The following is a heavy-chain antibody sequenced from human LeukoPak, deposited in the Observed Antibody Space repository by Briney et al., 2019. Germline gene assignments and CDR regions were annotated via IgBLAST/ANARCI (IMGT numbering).Heavy chain of an antibody. J-gene: IGHJ3*02. CDR3: ARYYDRSGHTPGAFDI. CDR1: GFTVSSKY. V-gene: IGHV3-66*01. Sequence: GGSLTLSCAASGFTVSSKYISWVRQAPGKGPECVSLINSGGRIYYVDSVKGRFTMSRYNSKNTVYLQMNSLRAEDTAVYYCARYYDRSGHTPGAFDIWGQGTMVTVSS. D-gene: IGHD3-22*01. CDR2: INSGGRI.